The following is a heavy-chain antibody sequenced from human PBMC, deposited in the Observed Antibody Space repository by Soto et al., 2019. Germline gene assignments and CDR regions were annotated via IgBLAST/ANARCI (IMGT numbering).Heavy chain of an antibody. Sequence: ASVKVSCKASGYIFTDFGIHWVRQAPGQRLEWLGWIISVNDKTLYSPKFQGRLAITRDTSTNTAYMDLYRLRSEDTDVYYFARDACSGTSCHTQEYYYAMDVWGQGTMVTVSS. CDR3: ARDACSGTSCHTQEYYYAMDV. CDR2: IISVNDKT. J-gene: IGHJ6*02. D-gene: IGHD2-2*01. CDR1: GYIFTDFG. V-gene: IGHV1-3*01.